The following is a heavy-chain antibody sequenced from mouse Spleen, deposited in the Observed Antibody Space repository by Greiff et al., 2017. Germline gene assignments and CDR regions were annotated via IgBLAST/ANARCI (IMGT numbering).Heavy chain of an antibody. CDR1: GYAFSSSW. Sequence: LEESGPELVKPGASVKISCKASGYAFSSSWMNWVKQRPGKGLEWIGRIYPGDGDTNYNGKFKGKATLTADKSSSTAYMQLSSLTSEDSAVYFCARVHYGKGFAYWGQGTLVTVSA. D-gene: IGHD2-1*01. CDR2: IYPGDGDT. V-gene: IGHV1-82*01. CDR3: ARVHYGKGFAY. J-gene: IGHJ3*01.